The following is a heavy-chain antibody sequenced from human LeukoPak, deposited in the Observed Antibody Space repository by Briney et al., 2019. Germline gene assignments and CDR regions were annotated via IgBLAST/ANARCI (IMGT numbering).Heavy chain of an antibody. CDR3: ARAPYQLLYGGLDY. J-gene: IGHJ4*02. Sequence: LETLSLTCAVYGGSFSGYYWSWIRQPPGKGLEWIGEINHSGSTNYNPSLKSRVTISVDTSKNQFSLKLSSMTAADTAVYYCARAPYQLLYGGLDYWGQGTLVTVSS. CDR2: INHSGST. V-gene: IGHV4-34*01. CDR1: GGSFSGYY. D-gene: IGHD2-2*01.